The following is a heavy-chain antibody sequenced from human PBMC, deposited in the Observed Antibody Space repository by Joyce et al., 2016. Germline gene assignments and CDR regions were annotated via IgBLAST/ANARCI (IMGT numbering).Heavy chain of an antibody. CDR2: IISSGDTV. V-gene: IGHV3-48*03. J-gene: IGHJ3*01. Sequence: EVHLVESGGGLVQPGGSLRLSCVASGFSFSSHEMNWVRQAPGKGLEWVSYIISSGDTVSYADSVKGRVTISRDNAENSLSLHMNSLRAEDTALYYCARVSWDDAGGAFDVWGQGTMVTVSS. CDR1: GFSFSSHE. CDR3: ARVSWDDAGGAFDV. D-gene: IGHD2-8*02.